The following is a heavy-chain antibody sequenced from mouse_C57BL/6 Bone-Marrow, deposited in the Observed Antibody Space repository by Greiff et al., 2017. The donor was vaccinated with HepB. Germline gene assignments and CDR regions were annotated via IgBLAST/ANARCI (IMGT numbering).Heavy chain of an antibody. J-gene: IGHJ4*01. Sequence: VHVKQSGPELVKPGASVKIPCKASGYTFTDYNMDWVKQSHGKSLEWIGDINPNNGGTIYNQKFKGKATLTVDKSSSTAYMELRSLTSEDTAVYYCARWGYYGSLMDYWGQGTSVTVSS. CDR2: INPNNGGT. D-gene: IGHD2-2*01. CDR1: GYTFTDYN. V-gene: IGHV1-18*01. CDR3: ARWGYYGSLMDY.